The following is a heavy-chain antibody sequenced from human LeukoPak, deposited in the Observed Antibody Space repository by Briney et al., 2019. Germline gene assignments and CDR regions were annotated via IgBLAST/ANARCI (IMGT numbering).Heavy chain of an antibody. Sequence: GGSLRLSCAASGFTFSSYAMSWVRQAPGKGLEWVSALSGSGGSTYYADSVKGRFTISRDNSKNTLYLQMNSLRAEDTAVYYCAKDTYYYGSGSSNDYWGQGTLVTVSS. CDR2: LSGSGGST. CDR1: GFTFSSYA. V-gene: IGHV3-23*01. CDR3: AKDTYYYGSGSSNDY. D-gene: IGHD3-10*01. J-gene: IGHJ4*02.